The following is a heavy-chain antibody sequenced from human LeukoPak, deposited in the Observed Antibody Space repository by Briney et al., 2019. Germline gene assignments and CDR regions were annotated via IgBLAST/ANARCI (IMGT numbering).Heavy chain of an antibody. CDR3: ARDLLMDWGNWFDP. V-gene: IGHV3-48*03. J-gene: IGHJ5*02. CDR2: ISSSGSTI. D-gene: IGHD3-16*01. Sequence: PGGSLRLSCAASGFTFSSYEMNWVRQAPGKGLEWVSYISSSGSTIYYADSVKGRFTISRDNAKNSLYLQMNSLRAEDTAVYYCARDLLMDWGNWFDPWGQGTLVTVSS. CDR1: GFTFSSYE.